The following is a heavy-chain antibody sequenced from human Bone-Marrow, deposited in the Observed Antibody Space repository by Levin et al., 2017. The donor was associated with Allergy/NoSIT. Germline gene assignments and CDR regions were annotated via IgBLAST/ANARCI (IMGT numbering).Heavy chain of an antibody. CDR2: ISDDGNNK. CDR3: ARDPMVRGEWNWYFEL. Sequence: PGESLKISCAASGFTLSSYAMHWVRQAPGKGLEWVAFISDDGNNKHFVGSVKGRFTISRDNAKKTLYLQMNSLRVEDTAVYYCARDPMVRGEWNWYFELWGRGTLVTVSS. CDR1: GFTLSSYA. D-gene: IGHD3-10*01. J-gene: IGHJ2*01. V-gene: IGHV3-30*14.